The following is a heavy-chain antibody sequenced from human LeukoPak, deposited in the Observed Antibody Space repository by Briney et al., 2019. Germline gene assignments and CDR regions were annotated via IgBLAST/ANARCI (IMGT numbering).Heavy chain of an antibody. CDR2: IYTSGST. CDR1: GGSISSYY. J-gene: IGHJ5*02. D-gene: IGHD3-10*01. Sequence: PSETLSLTCTVSGGSISSYYWSWIRQPARKGLEWIGRIYTSGSTDYNPSLKSRVTMSVDTSKNQFSLKLSSVTAADTAVYYCARGAYGSPSQNWFDPWGQGTLVTVSS. CDR3: ARGAYGSPSQNWFDP. V-gene: IGHV4-4*07.